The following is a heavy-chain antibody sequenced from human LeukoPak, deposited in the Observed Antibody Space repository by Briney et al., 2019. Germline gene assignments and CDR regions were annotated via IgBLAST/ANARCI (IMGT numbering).Heavy chain of an antibody. CDR2: IHYSGTT. V-gene: IGHV4-61*01. J-gene: IGHJ4*02. Sequence: SETLSLTCTVSGGSVSGGNYCCSWIRQSPGKGLEWLGYIHYSGTTVYNPSLTSRVTMSIDTSKIQFSLNLSSVTAADTAVYYCARTGSTGGYWGQGTLVTVSS. CDR3: ARTGSTGGY. CDR1: GGSVSGGNYC. D-gene: IGHD1-1*01.